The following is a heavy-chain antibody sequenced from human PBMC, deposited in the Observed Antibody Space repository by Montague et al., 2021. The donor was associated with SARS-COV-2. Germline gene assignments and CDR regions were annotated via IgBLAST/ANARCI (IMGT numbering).Heavy chain of an antibody. J-gene: IGHJ4*02. CDR3: ARGRPSITMILVIMTAHSLYFDY. D-gene: IGHD3-22*01. CDR2: INHSGST. CDR1: GGSYNNYY. V-gene: IGHV4-34*01. Sequence: SETLSLTCAVYGGSYNNYYWTWIRQPPGKGLEWIGEINHSGSTNYNPSLKSRVTMSVDTSKNQFSLKLNSVTAADTAVYYCARGRPSITMILVIMTAHSLYFDYWGRGTLVSVSS.